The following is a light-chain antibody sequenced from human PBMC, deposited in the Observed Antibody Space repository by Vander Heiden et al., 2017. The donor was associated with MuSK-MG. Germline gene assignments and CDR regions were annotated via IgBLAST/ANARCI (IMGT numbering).Light chain of an antibody. CDR3: QAGDSFVV. V-gene: IGLV3-1*01. Sequence: SALTQPASASVSPGQTPSITCSGDKLGGKYVCWYQQKPGQSPVLVIYPEGKRPSGSPERFSASGSGNTSTLTISGSQATDEADYYCQAGDSFVVFGGGTKLTVL. J-gene: IGLJ2*01. CDR1: KLGGKY. CDR2: PEG.